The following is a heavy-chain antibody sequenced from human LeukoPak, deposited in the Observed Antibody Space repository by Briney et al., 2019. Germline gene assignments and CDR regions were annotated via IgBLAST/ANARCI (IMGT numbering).Heavy chain of an antibody. CDR3: ARDLPGTGYFDY. CDR1: GFTFSSYS. Sequence: PGGSLRLSCAASGFTFSSYSMNWVRQAPGKGLEWVAVISYDGSNKYYADSVKGRFTISRDNSKNTLYLQMNSLRAEDTAVYYCARDLPGTGYFDYWGQGTLVTVSS. J-gene: IGHJ4*02. V-gene: IGHV3-30*03. D-gene: IGHD1-1*01. CDR2: ISYDGSNK.